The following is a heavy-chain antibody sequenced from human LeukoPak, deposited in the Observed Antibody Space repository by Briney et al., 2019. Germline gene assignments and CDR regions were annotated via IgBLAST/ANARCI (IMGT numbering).Heavy chain of an antibody. Sequence: ASVKVSCKASGYTFTSYYMHWVRQAPGQGLEWMRIINPSGGSTSYAQKLQGRVTMTTDTSTSTAYMELRTLRPDDTAVYYCARSGQWLVYYFDYWGQGTLVTISS. CDR1: GYTFTSYY. V-gene: IGHV1-46*01. CDR2: INPSGGST. CDR3: ARSGQWLVYYFDY. J-gene: IGHJ4*02. D-gene: IGHD6-19*01.